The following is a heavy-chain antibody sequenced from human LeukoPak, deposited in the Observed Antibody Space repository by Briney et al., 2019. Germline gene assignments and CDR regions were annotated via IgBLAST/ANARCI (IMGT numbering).Heavy chain of an antibody. Sequence: PGGSLRLSCAASGFTFSSYAMSWVRQAPGKGLEWVSAISGSGGSTYYADSVKGRFTISRDNSKNTLYPQMNSLRAEDTAVYYCAKDHSSCCYYLDYWGQGTLVTVSS. J-gene: IGHJ4*02. CDR1: GFTFSSYA. CDR3: AKDHSSCCYYLDY. V-gene: IGHV3-23*01. CDR2: ISGSGGST. D-gene: IGHD2-2*01.